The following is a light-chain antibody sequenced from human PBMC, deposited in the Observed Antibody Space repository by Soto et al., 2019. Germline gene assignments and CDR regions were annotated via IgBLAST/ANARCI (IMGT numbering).Light chain of an antibody. CDR2: KAS. Sequence: DIQMTQSPSTLSGTVGDRVTITCRASQTISSWLAWYQQKPGKAPNLLIYKASSLESGVPSRFSGSGSGTEFTLTISSLQPDDFATYYCQQYNTYPWTFGRGTKVDIK. CDR1: QTISSW. J-gene: IGKJ1*01. CDR3: QQYNTYPWT. V-gene: IGKV1-5*03.